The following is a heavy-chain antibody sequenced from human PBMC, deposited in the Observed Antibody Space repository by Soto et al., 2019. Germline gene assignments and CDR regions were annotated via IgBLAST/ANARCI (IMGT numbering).Heavy chain of an antibody. J-gene: IGHJ3*02. V-gene: IGHV4-61*01. CDR1: GGSVSSGNYY. CDR3: AKAYYYDTSGYPSVAFDI. D-gene: IGHD3-22*01. Sequence: SGTLSLTCTVSGGSVSSGNYYWSWIRQPPGKGLEWIGYIYYSGSTNYNPSLKSRVTISVDTSKSQFSLKLSSVSAADTAVYYCAKAYYYDTSGYPSVAFDIWGQGTMDTVSS. CDR2: IYYSGST.